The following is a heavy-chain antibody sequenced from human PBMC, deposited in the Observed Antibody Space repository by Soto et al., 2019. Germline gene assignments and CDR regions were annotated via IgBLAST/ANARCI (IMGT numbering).Heavy chain of an antibody. J-gene: IGHJ3*02. CDR1: GYTFTGYY. V-gene: IGHV1-2*04. CDR2: INPNSGGT. CDR3: AINPGTTGDNDAFDI. Sequence: ASVKVSCKASGYTFTGYYMHWVRQAPGQGLEWMGWINPNSGGTNYAQKFQGWVTMTRDTSISTAYMELSRLRSDDTAVYYCAINPGTTGDNDAFDIWGQGTMVTVSS. D-gene: IGHD1-7*01.